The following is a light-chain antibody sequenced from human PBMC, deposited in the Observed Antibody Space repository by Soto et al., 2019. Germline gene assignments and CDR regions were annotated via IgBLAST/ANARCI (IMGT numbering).Light chain of an antibody. CDR3: SSYAGYDNYYL. J-gene: IGLJ1*01. CDR2: EVT. Sequence: QSALTQPPSASGPPGQSVTISCTGSYNDFGGYDYVSWYQQHPGKAPKLLIYEVTRRPSGVPDRFSGSKSEITASLTVSGLQAEDEADYYCSSYAGYDNYYLFGSGTKVTVL. CDR1: YNDFGGYDY. V-gene: IGLV2-8*01.